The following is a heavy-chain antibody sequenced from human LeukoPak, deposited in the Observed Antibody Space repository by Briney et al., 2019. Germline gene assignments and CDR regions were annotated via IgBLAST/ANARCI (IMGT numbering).Heavy chain of an antibody. CDR3: ARDPPGIAASGTYY. J-gene: IGHJ4*02. V-gene: IGHV3-53*01. D-gene: IGHD6-13*01. Sequence: GGSLRLSCAASGFTVSSNYMSWVRQAPGKGLEWVSVIYIDGSTYYADSVKGRFTISRDNSKNTLYLQMNSLRAEDTAVYYCARDPPGIAASGTYYWGQGTLVTVSS. CDR1: GFTVSSNY. CDR2: IYIDGST.